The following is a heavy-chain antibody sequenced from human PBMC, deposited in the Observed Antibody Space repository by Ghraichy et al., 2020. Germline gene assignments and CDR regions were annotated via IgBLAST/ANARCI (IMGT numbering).Heavy chain of an antibody. J-gene: IGHJ4*02. D-gene: IGHD4-11*01. CDR1: GGSISSGGYS. CDR2: IYHSGIT. V-gene: IGHV4-30-2*01. Sequence: SETLSLTCAVSGGSISSGGYSWSWIRQPPGKGLEWIGYIYHSGITYYNPSLKSRVTISVDRSKIQFSLKLSSVTAADTAVYYCARNRDYSNHCDYWGQGTLVTVSS. CDR3: ARNRDYSNHCDY.